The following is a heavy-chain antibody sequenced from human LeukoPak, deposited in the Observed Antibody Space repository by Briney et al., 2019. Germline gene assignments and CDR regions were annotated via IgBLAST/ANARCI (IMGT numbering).Heavy chain of an antibody. V-gene: IGHV3-23*01. CDR1: GFTFSNYG. Sequence: PGGSLRLSCEASGFTFSNYGMIWVRQAPGKGLEWISGIIGSGGSTSYADSVKGRFTTSRDNSKNTLYLQMNSLRAEDTAVYYCAMSRGFSEYWGQGTLVTVSS. CDR3: AMSRGFSEY. J-gene: IGHJ4*02. D-gene: IGHD3-10*01. CDR2: IIGSGGST.